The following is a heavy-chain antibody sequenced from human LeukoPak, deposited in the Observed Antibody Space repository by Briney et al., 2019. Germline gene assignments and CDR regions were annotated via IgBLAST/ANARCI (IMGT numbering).Heavy chain of an antibody. Sequence: ASVKVSCKASGYTFTSYGISWVRQAPGQGLEWMGWISAYNGNTNYAQKLQGRVTMTTDTSTSTAYMELRSLRSDDTAVYYCARVVSRPDYGDYVLDYWGQGTLVTVSS. CDR2: ISAYNGNT. J-gene: IGHJ4*02. CDR1: GYTFTSYG. D-gene: IGHD4-17*01. V-gene: IGHV1-18*01. CDR3: ARVVSRPDYGDYVLDY.